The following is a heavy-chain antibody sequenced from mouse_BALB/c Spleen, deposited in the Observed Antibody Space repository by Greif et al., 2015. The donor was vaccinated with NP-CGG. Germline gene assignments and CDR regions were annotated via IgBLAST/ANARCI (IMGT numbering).Heavy chain of an antibody. D-gene: IGHD1-1*01. Sequence: VQLKESGGGLVKPGGSLKLSCAASGFTFSSYTMSWVRQTPEKRLEWVATISSGGSYTYYPDSVKGRFTISRDNAKNTLYLQMSSLKSEDTAIYCCTSPYGSSYDYAMDYWGQGTSVTVSS. CDR1: GFTFSSYT. CDR3: TSPYGSSYDYAMDY. CDR2: ISSGGSYT. V-gene: IGHV5-6-4*01. J-gene: IGHJ4*01.